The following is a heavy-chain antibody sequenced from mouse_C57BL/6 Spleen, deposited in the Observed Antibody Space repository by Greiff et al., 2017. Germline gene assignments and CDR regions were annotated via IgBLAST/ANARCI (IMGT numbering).Heavy chain of an antibody. J-gene: IGHJ4*01. Sequence: EVQLQQSGPELVKPGASVKISCKASGYTFTDYYMNWVKQSHGKSLEWIGDINPNNGGTSYNQKFKGKATLTVDKSSSTAYMELRSLTSEDSAVYYCARFDYGSSYVYAMDYWGQGTSVTVSS. CDR2: INPNNGGT. CDR3: ARFDYGSSYVYAMDY. V-gene: IGHV1-26*01. D-gene: IGHD1-1*01. CDR1: GYTFTDYY.